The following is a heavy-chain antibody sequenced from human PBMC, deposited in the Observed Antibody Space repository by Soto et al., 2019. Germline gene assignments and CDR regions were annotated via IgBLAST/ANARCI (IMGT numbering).Heavy chain of an antibody. V-gene: IGHV1-18*01. J-gene: IGHJ4*02. CDR1: GYTFTSYG. CDR2: ISAYNGNT. Sequence: QVQLVQSGAEVKKPGASVKVSCKASGYTFTSYGISWVRQAPGQGLEWMGWISAYNGNTNYAQKLQGRVTMTTDTSTSTAYRELRSLRSDDTAVYYCARVGYYYDSSGPLDYWGQGTLVTVSS. D-gene: IGHD3-22*01. CDR3: ARVGYYYDSSGPLDY.